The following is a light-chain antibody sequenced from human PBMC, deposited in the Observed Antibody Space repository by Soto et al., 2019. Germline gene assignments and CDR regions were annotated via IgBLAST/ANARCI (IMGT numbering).Light chain of an antibody. CDR3: QEYHSTPWT. Sequence: DIVMTQSPDSLAVSLGERATINCKSSQSVLYSSINKNYLAWYQQRPGQPPKLLIYWASTRESGVPDRFSGSGSGTDFTLTISSLQAEDVAVYYCQEYHSTPWTFGQGTKVDIK. CDR1: QSVLYSSINKNY. V-gene: IGKV4-1*01. J-gene: IGKJ1*01. CDR2: WAS.